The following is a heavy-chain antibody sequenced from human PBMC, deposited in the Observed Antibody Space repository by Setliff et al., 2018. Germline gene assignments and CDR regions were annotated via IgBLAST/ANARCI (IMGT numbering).Heavy chain of an antibody. V-gene: IGHV2-70*11. CDR3: ARIYCSGGSCYLDY. Sequence: SGPTLVNPTQTLTLTCTFSGFSLSTSGMCVSWIRQPPGKALEWLARIDRDDDKYYSTSLKTRLTISKDTSKNQVVLTMTNMDPVDTATYYCARIYCSGGSCYLDYWGQGTLVTVSS. CDR1: GFSLSTSGMC. J-gene: IGHJ4*02. D-gene: IGHD2-15*01. CDR2: IDRDDDK.